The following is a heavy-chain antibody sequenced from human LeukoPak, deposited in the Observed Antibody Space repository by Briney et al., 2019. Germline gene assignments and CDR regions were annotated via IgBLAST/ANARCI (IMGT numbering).Heavy chain of an antibody. CDR2: IIPIFGTA. Sequence: GASVKVSCKASEYTFTGNYYMHWVRQAPGQGLEWMGGIIPIFGTANYAQKFQGRVTITTDESTSTAYMELSSLRSEDTAVYYCARSRAFIAVAGKGPDWGQGTLVTVSS. CDR1: EYTFTGNYY. J-gene: IGHJ4*02. D-gene: IGHD6-19*01. V-gene: IGHV1-69*05. CDR3: ARSRAFIAVAGKGPD.